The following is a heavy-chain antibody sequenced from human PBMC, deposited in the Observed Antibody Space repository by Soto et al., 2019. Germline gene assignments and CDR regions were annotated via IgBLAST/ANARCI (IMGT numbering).Heavy chain of an antibody. CDR1: GYTFTSYA. D-gene: IGHD3-3*01. Sequence: ASVKVSCKASGYTFTSYAMHWVRQAPGQRLEWMGWINAGNGNTKYSQKFQGRVTITRDTSASTAYMELSSLRSEDTAVYYCARAKGNYYFWSGYYSGWDYGGQGPLVPVSS. CDR2: INAGNGNT. CDR3: ARAKGNYYFWSGYYSGWDY. J-gene: IGHJ4*02. V-gene: IGHV1-3*01.